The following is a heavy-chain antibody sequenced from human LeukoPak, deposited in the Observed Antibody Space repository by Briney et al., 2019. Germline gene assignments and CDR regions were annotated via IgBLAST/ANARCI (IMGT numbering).Heavy chain of an antibody. CDR1: GGSISSYY. J-gene: IGHJ5*02. CDR2: IYYSGST. D-gene: IGHD3-22*01. Sequence: SETLSLTCTVSGGSISSYYWSWIRQPPGKGLEWIGYIYYSGSTNYNPSLKSRVTISVDTSKNQFSLKLSSVTAADTAVYYCASSSYYYDSSGYPHWSDPWGQGTLVTVSS. V-gene: IGHV4-59*08. CDR3: ASSSYYYDSSGYPHWSDP.